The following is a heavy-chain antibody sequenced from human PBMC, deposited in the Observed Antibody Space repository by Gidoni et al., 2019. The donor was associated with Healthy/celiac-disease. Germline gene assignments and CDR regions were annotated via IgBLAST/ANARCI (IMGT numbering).Heavy chain of an antibody. CDR3: AKDKRKMTTGKFVDY. CDR1: GFTFDDYA. J-gene: IGHJ4*02. CDR2: ISWNSGSI. Sequence: EVQLVESGGGLVQPGRSLRLSCAASGFTFDDYAMHWVRQAPGKGLEWVSGISWNSGSIGYADPVKGRFTISRDNAKNSLYLQMNSLRAEDTALYYCAKDKRKMTTGKFVDYWGQGTLVTVSS. D-gene: IGHD4-4*01. V-gene: IGHV3-9*01.